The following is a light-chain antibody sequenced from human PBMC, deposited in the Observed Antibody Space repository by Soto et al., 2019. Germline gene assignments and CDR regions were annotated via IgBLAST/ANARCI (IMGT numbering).Light chain of an antibody. CDR3: QQYNNWPPFT. J-gene: IGKJ3*01. CDR2: GAS. V-gene: IGKV3-15*01. CDR1: QTVSSN. Sequence: EVVMTQSPATLSVSPGESATLSCRASQTVSSNLAWYQHKPGQAPRLLIYGASTRATGIPARFSGSGSGTDFTLTINNLQSEDSAVYFWQQYNNWPPFTSGPGTKVDIK.